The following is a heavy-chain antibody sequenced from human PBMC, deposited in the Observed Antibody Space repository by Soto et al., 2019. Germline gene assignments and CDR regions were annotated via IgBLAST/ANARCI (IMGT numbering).Heavy chain of an antibody. CDR3: ARGYYDSSGYYTRGYYGMDV. CDR2: INPIFGST. Sequence: ASVKVSCKASGYTFTGYYMHWVRQAPGQGLEWMGRINPIFGSTSYAQKFQGRVTITADESTSTAYMELSSLRSEDTAVYYCARGYYDSSGYYTRGYYGMDVWGQGTTVTVS. CDR1: GYTFTGYY. D-gene: IGHD3-22*01. J-gene: IGHJ6*02. V-gene: IGHV1-46*01.